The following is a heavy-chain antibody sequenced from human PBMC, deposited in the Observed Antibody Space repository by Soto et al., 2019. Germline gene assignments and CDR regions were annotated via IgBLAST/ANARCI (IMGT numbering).Heavy chain of an antibody. D-gene: IGHD3-9*01. Sequence: PGGSLRLSCAASGFTFRSYDLHWVRQATGKGLEWVSAIGTAGDTYYPGSVKGRFTISRENAKNSLYLQMNSLRAGDTAVYYCARVAGYHYDILTGYLSDYYYMDVWGKGTTVTVSS. CDR3: ARVAGYHYDILTGYLSDYYYMDV. CDR1: GFTFRSYD. V-gene: IGHV3-13*01. CDR2: IGTAGDT. J-gene: IGHJ6*03.